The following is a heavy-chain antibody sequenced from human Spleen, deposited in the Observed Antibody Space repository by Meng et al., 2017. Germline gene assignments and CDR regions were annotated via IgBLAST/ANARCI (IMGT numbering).Heavy chain of an antibody. CDR3: ARGPTTMAHDFDY. CDR1: GGSFSYYY. CDR2: IKHSGST. D-gene: IGHD4-11*01. V-gene: IGHV4-34*01. J-gene: IGHJ4*02. Sequence: QEQLQRWGAGLLKPPETLSLSCVVSGGSFSYYYWSWIRQPPGKGLEWIGQIKHSGSTNYNPSLESRATISVDTSQNNLSLKLSSVTAADSAVYYCARGPTTMAHDFDYWGQGTLVTVSS.